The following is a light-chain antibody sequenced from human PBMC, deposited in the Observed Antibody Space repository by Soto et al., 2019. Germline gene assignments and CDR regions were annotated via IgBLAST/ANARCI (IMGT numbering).Light chain of an antibody. CDR2: KAS. J-gene: IGKJ2*01. Sequence: DIQMTQSPSTLSTSVGDRVTITCRASQSINSWLAWYQQKPGKAPNLLIYKASNLQSGVPSRFSGSGSGTEFTLTISSLQPDDFATYYCRQYKSYPYTFGQGTKVDIK. V-gene: IGKV1-5*03. CDR1: QSINSW. CDR3: RQYKSYPYT.